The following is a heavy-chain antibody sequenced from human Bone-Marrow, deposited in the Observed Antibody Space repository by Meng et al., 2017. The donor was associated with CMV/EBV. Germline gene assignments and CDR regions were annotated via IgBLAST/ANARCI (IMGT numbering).Heavy chain of an antibody. D-gene: IGHD4-17*01. Sequence: GESLKISCAASGFTFSSYAMSWVRQAPGKGLEWVSSISSSSSYIYYADSVKGRFTISRDNAKNSLYLQMNSLRAEDTAVYYCARGSLSSDYGDPSAADYWGQGTLVTVSS. CDR1: GFTFSSYA. J-gene: IGHJ4*02. V-gene: IGHV3-21*01. CDR2: ISSSSSYI. CDR3: ARGSLSSDYGDPSAADY.